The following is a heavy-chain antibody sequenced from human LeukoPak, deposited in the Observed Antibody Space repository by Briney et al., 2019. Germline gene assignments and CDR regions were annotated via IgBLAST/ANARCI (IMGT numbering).Heavy chain of an antibody. CDR2: INPNSGGT. CDR1: GCTFTGYY. J-gene: IGHJ4*02. V-gene: IGHV1-2*02. Sequence: ASVKVSCKASGCTFTGYYMHWVRQAPGQGLEWMGWINPNSGGTNYAQKFQGRVTMTRDTSISTAYMELSRLRSDDTAVYYCARASYSGSYQYYFDYWGQGTLVTVSS. D-gene: IGHD1-26*01. CDR3: ARASYSGSYQYYFDY.